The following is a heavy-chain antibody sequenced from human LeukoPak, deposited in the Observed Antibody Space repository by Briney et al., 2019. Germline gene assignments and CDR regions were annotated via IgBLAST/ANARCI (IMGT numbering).Heavy chain of an antibody. D-gene: IGHD6-19*01. CDR3: AREPYSSAWLFDY. J-gene: IGHJ4*02. CDR2: ISSSSSHI. Sequence: GGSLRLSCAASGFTFGSYTMNWVRQAPGKGLEWVSSISSSSSHIYYADSMKGRFTISRDNAKNSLYLQLNSLTAEDTAVYYCAREPYSSAWLFDYWGQGTLVTVSS. V-gene: IGHV3-21*01. CDR1: GFTFGSYT.